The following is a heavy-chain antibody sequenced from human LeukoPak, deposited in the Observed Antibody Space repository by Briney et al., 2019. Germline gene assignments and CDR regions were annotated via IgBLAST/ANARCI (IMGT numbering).Heavy chain of an antibody. CDR3: AKGLSSGWSSGYYFDY. V-gene: IGHV3-21*04. CDR1: GFSVSTNY. CDR2: ISSSSSYI. Sequence: GGSLRLSCAASGFSVSTNYMNWVRQAPGKGLEWVSSISSSSSYIYYVDSVKGRFTISRDNAKNSLYLQMNSLRAEDTAVYYCAKGLSSGWSSGYYFDYWGQGTLVTVSS. J-gene: IGHJ4*02. D-gene: IGHD6-19*01.